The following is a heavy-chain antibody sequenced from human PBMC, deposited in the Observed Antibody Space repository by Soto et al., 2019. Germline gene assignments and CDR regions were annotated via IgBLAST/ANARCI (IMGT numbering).Heavy chain of an antibody. D-gene: IGHD4-17*01. V-gene: IGHV6-1*01. CDR2: TYYRSKWYN. J-gene: IGHJ6*03. Sequence: SQTLSLTCAISGDSVSSNSAAWNWIRQSPSRGLEWLGRTYYRSKWYNDYAVSVKSRITINPDTSKNQFSLQLNSVTPEDTAVYYCARGREYGDYKYYYYYYMDVWGKGTTVTVSS. CDR3: ARGREYGDYKYYYYYYMDV. CDR1: GDSVSSNSAA.